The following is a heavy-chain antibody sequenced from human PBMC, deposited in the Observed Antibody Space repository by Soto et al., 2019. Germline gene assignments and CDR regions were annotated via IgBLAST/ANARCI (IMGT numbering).Heavy chain of an antibody. CDR3: ARDRGAGRMVRGNGMDV. V-gene: IGHV3-48*02. Sequence: EVQLVESGGGLVQPGGSLRLSCVASGFTFSSYSMNWVRQAPGKGLEWVSYISSSSSTIYYADSVKGRFTISRDNAKNSLYLQMNSLRDEDTAVYYCARDRGAGRMVRGNGMDVWGQGTTVTVSS. CDR2: ISSSSSTI. J-gene: IGHJ6*02. CDR1: GFTFSSYS. D-gene: IGHD3-10*01.